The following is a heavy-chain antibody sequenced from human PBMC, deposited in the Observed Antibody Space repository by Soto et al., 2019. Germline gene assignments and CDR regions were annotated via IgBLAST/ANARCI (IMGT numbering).Heavy chain of an antibody. CDR2: IIPIFGTA. J-gene: IGHJ4*02. Sequence: SVKVSCXGSGVTFSSYAIGLVRQAPGQGLEWMGGIIPIFGTANYAQKFQVRVTITADKSTSTAYMELSSLRSEDTAVYYCARGSKSGGIVATIYFDDWGQGTLVTVSS. CDR3: ARGSKSGGIVATIYFDD. CDR1: GVTFSSYA. V-gene: IGHV1-69*06. D-gene: IGHD5-12*01.